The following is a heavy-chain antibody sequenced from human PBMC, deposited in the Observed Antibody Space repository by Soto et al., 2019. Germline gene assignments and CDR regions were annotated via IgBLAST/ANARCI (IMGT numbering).Heavy chain of an antibody. Sequence: LSETLSLTCGVSSGSISTMDWWTWVRQPPGEGLQWIGEVYHTGITNYNPSLQSRVTISIDASRTSFSLNLDSVTAADTAVYYCATRRDAGPVWGPGMLVTVSS. CDR1: SGSISTMDW. V-gene: IGHV4-4*02. CDR3: ATRRDAGPV. D-gene: IGHD2-21*02. CDR2: VYHTGIT. J-gene: IGHJ4*02.